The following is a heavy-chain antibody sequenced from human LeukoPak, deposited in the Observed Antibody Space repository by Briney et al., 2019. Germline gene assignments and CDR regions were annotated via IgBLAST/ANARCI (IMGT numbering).Heavy chain of an antibody. CDR1: GYTFTGYY. Sequence: ASVKVSCEASGYTFTGYYMHWVRQAPGQGLEWMGWINPNSGGTNYAQKFQGRVTLTRDTSISTAYMELSSLTSDDTALYYCARDLASTSNWEFDFWGQGTPVTVSP. J-gene: IGHJ4*02. D-gene: IGHD7-27*01. V-gene: IGHV1-2*02. CDR2: INPNSGGT. CDR3: ARDLASTSNWEFDF.